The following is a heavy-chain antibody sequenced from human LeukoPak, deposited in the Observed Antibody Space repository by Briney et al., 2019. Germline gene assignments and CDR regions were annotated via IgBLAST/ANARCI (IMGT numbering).Heavy chain of an antibody. Sequence: PGGSLRLSCTASGFTFSGYSMNWVRQAPGKGLEWVAFIRYDGSHKYYVGSVKGRFTISRDNSKNTLYLQMNSLRAEDTAVYYCAKGSGWEMSYYYYYMDVWGKGTTVTISS. CDR2: IRYDGSHK. D-gene: IGHD1-26*01. V-gene: IGHV3-30*02. CDR1: GFTFSGYS. J-gene: IGHJ6*03. CDR3: AKGSGWEMSYYYYYMDV.